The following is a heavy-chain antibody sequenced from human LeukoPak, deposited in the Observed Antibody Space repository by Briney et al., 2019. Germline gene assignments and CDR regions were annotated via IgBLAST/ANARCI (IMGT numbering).Heavy chain of an antibody. CDR2: IKQDGSVN. V-gene: IGHV3-7*01. J-gene: IGHJ4*02. Sequence: GGSLRLSCAASGFTFSNYWMSWVRQAPGKGLEWVANIKQDGSVNYYMDSVKGRFTVSRDDAKNSLYLQMNSLRAEDTAVYYCARNCEVNFGPDPPDYWGQGTLVTVSS. CDR3: ARNCEVNFGPDPPDY. CDR1: GFTFSNYW. D-gene: IGHD3-3*01.